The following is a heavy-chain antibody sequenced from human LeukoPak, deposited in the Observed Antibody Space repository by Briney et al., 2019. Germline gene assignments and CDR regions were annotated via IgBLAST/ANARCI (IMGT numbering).Heavy chain of an antibody. J-gene: IGHJ4*02. D-gene: IGHD6-13*01. CDR1: GFTFSSYS. Sequence: GGSLRLSCAASGFTFSSYSMNWVRQAPGKGLEWVSSISSSSSYIYYADSVKGRFTISRDNAKNSLYLQMNSLRAEDTAVYYCARDLAAAGTYGYWGQGTLVTVSS. CDR3: ARDLAAAGTYGY. V-gene: IGHV3-21*01. CDR2: ISSSSSYI.